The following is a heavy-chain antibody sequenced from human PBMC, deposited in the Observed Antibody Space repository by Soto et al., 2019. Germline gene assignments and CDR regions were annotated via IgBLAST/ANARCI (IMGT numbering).Heavy chain of an antibody. CDR1: GGSISSGGYY. V-gene: IGHV4-31*03. Sequence: SETLSLTCTVSGGSISSGGYYWSWIRQHPGKGLEWIGYIYYSGSTYYNPSLKSRVTISVDTSKNQFSLKLSSVTAADTAVYYCARSPQGDSGWYADYWGQGTLVTVSS. CDR3: ARSPQGDSGWYADY. D-gene: IGHD6-19*01. CDR2: IYYSGST. J-gene: IGHJ4*02.